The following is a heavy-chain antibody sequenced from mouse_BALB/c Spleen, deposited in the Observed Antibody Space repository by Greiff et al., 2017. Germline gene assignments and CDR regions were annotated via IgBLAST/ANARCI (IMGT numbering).Heavy chain of an antibody. Sequence: EVKVVESGGGLVKPGGSLKLSCAASGFTFSSYAMSWVRQSPEKRLEWVAEISSGGSYTYYPDTVTGRFTISRDNAKNTLYLEMSSLRSEDTAMYYCARATATSYYAMDYWGQGTSVTVSS. D-gene: IGHD1-2*01. J-gene: IGHJ4*01. V-gene: IGHV5-9-4*01. CDR1: GFTFSSYA. CDR2: ISSGGSYT. CDR3: ARATATSYYAMDY.